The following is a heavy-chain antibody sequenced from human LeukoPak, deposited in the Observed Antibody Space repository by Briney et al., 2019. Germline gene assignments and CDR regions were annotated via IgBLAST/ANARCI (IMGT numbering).Heavy chain of an antibody. J-gene: IGHJ6*02. V-gene: IGHV3-7*03. CDR2: INHNGNVN. CDR3: ARGGGLDV. Sequence: GGSLRLSCAASGFTFSNAWMNWARQAPGKGLEWVASINHNGNVNYYVDSVKGRFTISRDNAKNSLYLQMSNMRAEDTAVYFCARGGGLDVWGQGATVTVSS. CDR1: GFTFSNAW. D-gene: IGHD3-16*01.